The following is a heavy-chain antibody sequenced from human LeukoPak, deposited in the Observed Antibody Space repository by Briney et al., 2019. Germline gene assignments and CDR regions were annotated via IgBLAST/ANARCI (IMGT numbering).Heavy chain of an antibody. Sequence: PGGSLRLSCAASGFTFSSYWMHWVRQAPGKGLVWVSRINSDGSSTSYADSVKGRFTISRDNSKNTLYLQMNSLRAEDTAVYYCAKDGGVGIYYYDSSGPDYWGQGTLVTVSS. CDR1: GFTFSSYW. CDR2: INSDGSST. CDR3: AKDGGVGIYYYDSSGPDY. V-gene: IGHV3-74*01. J-gene: IGHJ4*02. D-gene: IGHD3-22*01.